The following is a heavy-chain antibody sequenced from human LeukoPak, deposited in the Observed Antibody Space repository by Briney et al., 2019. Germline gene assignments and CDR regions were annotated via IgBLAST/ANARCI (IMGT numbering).Heavy chain of an antibody. CDR1: GFIFSSYS. CDR2: IGLASGFT. J-gene: IGHJ4*02. CDR3: ARDHNWAFDY. Sequence: GGSLRLSCATSGFIFSSYSMNWVRQAPGRGLEWISYIGLASGFTSYADSVKGRFTISSDTATNSLYLHMHSLRAEDTAVYYCARDHNWAFDYWGQGALVTVSS. D-gene: IGHD1-20*01. V-gene: IGHV3-21*05.